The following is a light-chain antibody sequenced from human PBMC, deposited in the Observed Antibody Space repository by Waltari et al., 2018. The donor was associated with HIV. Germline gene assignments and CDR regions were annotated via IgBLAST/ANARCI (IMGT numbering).Light chain of an antibody. CDR2: RDN. Sequence: SYDLTQPLSVSVALGQTATITCGGNNIGRQHVCWYQPRPGQAPVLIIYRDNTRPSGIPERFSGSNSGNTATLTIRRAQAGDEADYYCQVRVSNSVVFGGGTNLTVL. CDR1: NIGRQH. V-gene: IGLV3-9*01. J-gene: IGLJ2*01. CDR3: QVRVSNSVV.